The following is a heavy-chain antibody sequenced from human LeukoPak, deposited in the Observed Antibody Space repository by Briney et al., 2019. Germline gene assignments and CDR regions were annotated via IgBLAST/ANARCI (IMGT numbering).Heavy chain of an antibody. CDR2: IYYSGST. CDR3: ARGRSSSIDFDY. CDR1: GGSISSSSYY. D-gene: IGHD6-6*01. Sequence: SETLSLTCTVSGGSISSSSYYWGWIRQPPGKGLEWIGYIYYSGSTYYNPSLKSRVTISVDTSKNQFSLKLSSVTAADTAVYYCARGRSSSIDFDYWGQGTLVTVSS. J-gene: IGHJ4*02. V-gene: IGHV4-30-4*08.